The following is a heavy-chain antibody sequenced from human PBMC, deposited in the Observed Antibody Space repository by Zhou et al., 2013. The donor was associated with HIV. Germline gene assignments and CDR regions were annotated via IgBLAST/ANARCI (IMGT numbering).Heavy chain of an antibody. CDR3: ARDWQFHVIFDDYYIDV. V-gene: IGHV1-2*02. CDR1: GYTFTDYY. CDR2: INPETGNT. D-gene: IGHD3-3*02. J-gene: IGHJ6*03. Sequence: VQLVQSGSEVKKSGASVNVSCKASGYTFTDYYLHWVRQAPGQGLQWMGWINPETGNTNYAQTFKGRITMTSDTSINTAYMVLTGLKSNDTALYYCARDWQFHVIFDDYYIDVWGKGPRSSSP.